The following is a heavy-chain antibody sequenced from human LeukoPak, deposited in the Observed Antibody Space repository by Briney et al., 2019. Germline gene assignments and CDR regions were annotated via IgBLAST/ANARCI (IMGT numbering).Heavy chain of an antibody. J-gene: IGHJ2*01. D-gene: IGHD3-16*02. V-gene: IGHV4-61*02. CDR1: GGSISSGSYY. CDR3: ARDTSPSEMITFGGVIVTNWYFDL. CDR2: IYTSGST. Sequence: SQTLSLTCTVSGGSISSGSYYWSWIRQPAGQGLEWIGRIYTSGSTNYNPSLKSRVTISVDTSKNQFSLKLSSVTAADTAVYYCARDTSPSEMITFGGVIVTNWYFDLWGRGTLVTVSS.